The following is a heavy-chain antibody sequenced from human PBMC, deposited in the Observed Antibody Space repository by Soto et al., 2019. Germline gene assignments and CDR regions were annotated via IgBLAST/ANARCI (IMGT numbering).Heavy chain of an antibody. CDR1: GGTFNNYG. J-gene: IGHJ4*02. CDR3: ARRGDYNNFDY. V-gene: IGHV1-69*05. D-gene: IGHD4-4*01. CDR2: IIPIFDTT. Sequence: QVQLMQSGAEVKKPGSSVKVSCKASGGTFNNYGISWVRQAPGRGLEWMGLIIPIFDTTNYAQNFQGRLTXTXXESTSTTYMELRGLKSEDTAVYYCARRGDYNNFDYWGQGTLVTVSS.